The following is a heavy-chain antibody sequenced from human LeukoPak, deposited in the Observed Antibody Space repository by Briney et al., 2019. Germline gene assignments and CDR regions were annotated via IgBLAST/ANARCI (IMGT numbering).Heavy chain of an antibody. J-gene: IGHJ4*02. CDR1: GFTFSSYA. CDR2: ISGSGGST. Sequence: GGSLRLSCAASGFTFSSYAMSWVRQAPGKGLEWVSAISGSGGSTYYADSAKGRFTISRDNSKNTLYLQMNSLRAEDTAVYYCAKDLRVVVVVAATNSWGQGTLVTVSS. V-gene: IGHV3-23*01. D-gene: IGHD2-15*01. CDR3: AKDLRVVVVVAATNS.